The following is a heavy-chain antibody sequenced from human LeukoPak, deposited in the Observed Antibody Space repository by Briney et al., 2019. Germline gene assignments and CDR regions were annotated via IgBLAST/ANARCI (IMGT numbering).Heavy chain of an antibody. CDR3: ARGVVAVAQYNWFDP. CDR2: IYHSGST. Sequence: PSQTLSLTCTVSGGSISSGGYYWSWIRQPPGKGLEWIGYIYHSGSTYYNPSLKSRVTISVDRSKNQFSLKLSSVTAADTAVYYCARGVVAVAQYNWFDPWGQGTLVTVSS. J-gene: IGHJ5*02. CDR1: GGSISSGGYY. D-gene: IGHD6-13*01. V-gene: IGHV4-30-2*01.